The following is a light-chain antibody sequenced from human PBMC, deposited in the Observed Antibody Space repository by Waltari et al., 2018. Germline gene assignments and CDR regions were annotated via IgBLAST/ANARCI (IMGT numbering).Light chain of an antibody. J-gene: IGKJ1*01. CDR2: GAS. Sequence: LMMMQSPATLSVSPGERATLSCRASQSVSTKLAWYQQKPGQALRLLIYGASTRATGIPARFSGSGSGTEFTLTISSLQSEDFAVYFYQQYNNWPLTFGQGTKVEIK. CDR3: QQYNNWPLT. V-gene: IGKV3-15*01. CDR1: QSVSTK.